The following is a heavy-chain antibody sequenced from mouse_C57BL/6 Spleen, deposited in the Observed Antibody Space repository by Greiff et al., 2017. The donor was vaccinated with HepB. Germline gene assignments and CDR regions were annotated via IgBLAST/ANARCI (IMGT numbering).Heavy chain of an antibody. CDR1: GFTFSDFY. CDR2: SRNKANDYTT. CDR3: ARDAPYYYGSRAMDY. D-gene: IGHD1-1*01. J-gene: IGHJ4*01. V-gene: IGHV7-1*01. Sequence: EVKLMESGGGLVQSGRSLRLSCATSGFTFSDFYMEWVRQAPGKGLEWIAASRNKANDYTTEYSASVKGRFIVSRDTSQSILYLQMNALRAEDTAIYYCARDAPYYYGSRAMDYWGQGTSVTVSS.